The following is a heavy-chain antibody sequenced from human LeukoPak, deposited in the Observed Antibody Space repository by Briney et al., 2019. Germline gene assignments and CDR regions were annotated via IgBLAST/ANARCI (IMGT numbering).Heavy chain of an antibody. CDR3: AKDATKYWDFDY. CDR2: VSTDGYTT. Sequence: GGSLRLSCAASGFTFTNYAMSWVRQAPGKGLEWLSAVSTDGYTTYYADSVKGRFTISRDNSKNTVYLQMNSLRVEDTAVYYCAKDATKYWDFDYWGQGALVIASS. J-gene: IGHJ4*02. CDR1: GFTFTNYA. D-gene: IGHD2-8*02. V-gene: IGHV3-23*01.